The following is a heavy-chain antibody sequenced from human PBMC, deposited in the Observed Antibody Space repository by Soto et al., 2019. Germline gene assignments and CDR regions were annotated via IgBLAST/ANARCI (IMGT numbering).Heavy chain of an antibody. CDR1: GFNFSSYD. CDR2: IGTTGDT. CDR3: ARAIGPTLFDY. Sequence: EVQLVESGGGLVQPGGSLRLSCSASGFNFSSYDMHWVRQGTGKGLEWVSAIGTTGDTYYAGSVKGRFTISRENAKNSLYLQMNSLRAGDTAIYFCARAIGPTLFDYWGQGTLVTVSS. V-gene: IGHV3-13*04. D-gene: IGHD3-22*01. J-gene: IGHJ4*02.